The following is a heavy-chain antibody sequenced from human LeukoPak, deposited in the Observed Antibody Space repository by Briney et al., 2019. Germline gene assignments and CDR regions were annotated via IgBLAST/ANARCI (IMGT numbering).Heavy chain of an antibody. CDR1: GFTFSSYA. CDR3: ARAVAGIAGAFDI. Sequence: GGSLRLSCAASGFTFSSYAMHWVRQAPGKGLEWVAVISYDGSNKYYADSVKGRFTISRDNSKNTLYLQMNSLRAEDTAVYYCARAVAGIAGAFDIWGQGTMVTVSS. CDR2: ISYDGSNK. V-gene: IGHV3-30-3*01. J-gene: IGHJ3*02. D-gene: IGHD6-19*01.